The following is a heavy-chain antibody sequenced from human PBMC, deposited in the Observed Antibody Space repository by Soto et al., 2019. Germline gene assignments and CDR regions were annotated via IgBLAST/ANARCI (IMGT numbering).Heavy chain of an antibody. J-gene: IGHJ3*02. CDR1: GGTFSSYA. D-gene: IGHD3-16*01. CDR3: ARRETGWGAFDI. CDR2: IIPIFGTA. V-gene: IGHV1-69*01. Sequence: QVQLVQSGAEVKKPGSSVKVSCKASGGTFSSYAISWVRQAPGQGLEWLGGIIPIFGTANYAQKFQGRVTITADESTSTAYMELSSLRAEDTAVYYCARRETGWGAFDIWGQGTMVTVSS.